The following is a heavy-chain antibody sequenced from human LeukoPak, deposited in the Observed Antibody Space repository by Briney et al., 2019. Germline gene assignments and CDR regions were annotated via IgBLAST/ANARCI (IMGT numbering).Heavy chain of an antibody. D-gene: IGHD2-2*01. V-gene: IGHV4-39*02. CDR1: GGSITSSTYH. Sequence: SETLSLTCTVSGGSITSSTYHWGWIRQPPGKGLEWIVSIYYSGTTYYNPSLKSRVTISVDTSNNQFSLNLTSVTAADRAVYYCARGYCSSSTCSGVGYMDVWGKGTMVTVSS. CDR2: IYYSGTT. J-gene: IGHJ6*03. CDR3: ARGYCSSSTCSGVGYMDV.